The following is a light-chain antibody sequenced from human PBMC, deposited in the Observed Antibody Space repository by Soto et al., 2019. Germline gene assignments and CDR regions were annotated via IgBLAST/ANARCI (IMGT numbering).Light chain of an antibody. CDR1: QDIRSD. J-gene: IGKJ4*01. Sequence: AIQVTQSPSSLSASVGDRVTITCRASQDIRSDLAWYQQKPGKAPNLLIFAASSLQSGVPSRFSGSGSGTDFTLTISSLDPEDFATYYCLQDYNYPLTFGGGTKVDIK. V-gene: IGKV1-6*01. CDR3: LQDYNYPLT. CDR2: AAS.